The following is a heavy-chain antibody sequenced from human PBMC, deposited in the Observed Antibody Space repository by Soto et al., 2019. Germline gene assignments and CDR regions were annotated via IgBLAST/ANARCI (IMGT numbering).Heavy chain of an antibody. D-gene: IGHD5-18*01. Sequence: EVQLLESGGGLVQPGGSLRLSCAASGFIFSSYAMSWVRQAPGKGLEWVAVISGSGDITNYADSVKGRLTISRDNSKNTLHLQMNSLRAEDTAVYYCAKDRVQLWFPFHYWGQGTLVTVSS. V-gene: IGHV3-23*01. CDR1: GFIFSSYA. CDR3: AKDRVQLWFPFHY. CDR2: ISGSGDIT. J-gene: IGHJ4*02.